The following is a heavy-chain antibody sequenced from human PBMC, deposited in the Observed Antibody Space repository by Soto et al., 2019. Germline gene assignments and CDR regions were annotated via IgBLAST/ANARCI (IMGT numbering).Heavy chain of an antibody. CDR2: MNLDSGNT. V-gene: IGHV1-8*02. J-gene: IGHJ6*03. CDR3: ARGSWFGESPYYYYYMDV. D-gene: IGHD3-10*01. CDR1: GFTFTSSA. Sequence: ASVKVSCKASGFTFTSSAVQWVRQARGQRLEWMGWMNLDSGNTGYAQKFQGRVTMTRNTSISTAYMELSSLRSEDTAVYYCARGSWFGESPYYYYYMDVWGKGTTVTVSS.